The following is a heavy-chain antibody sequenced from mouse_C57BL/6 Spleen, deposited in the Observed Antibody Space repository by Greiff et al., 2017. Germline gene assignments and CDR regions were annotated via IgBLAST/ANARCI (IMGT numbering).Heavy chain of an antibody. V-gene: IGHV2-2*01. D-gene: IGHD1-1*01. Sequence: VHLVESGPGLVQPSQSLSITCTVSGFSLTSYGVHWVRQAPGKGLEWLGVIWSGGSTDYNAAIISRLSISKDNSKSQVFFKMNSLQADDTAIYYCARKDYGRSPMDYGGQGTAVTVST. J-gene: IGHJ4*01. CDR3: ARKDYGRSPMDY. CDR1: GFSLTSYG. CDR2: IWSGGST.